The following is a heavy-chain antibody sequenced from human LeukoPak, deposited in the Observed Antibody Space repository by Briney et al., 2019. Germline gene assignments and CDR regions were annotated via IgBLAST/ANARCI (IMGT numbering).Heavy chain of an antibody. D-gene: IGHD6-19*01. J-gene: IGHJ4*02. V-gene: IGHV4-34*01. CDR1: GGSFSGYY. Sequence: PSETLSLTCAVYGGSFSGYYWSWIRQPPGKGLEWIGEINHSGSTNYNPSLKSRVTISVDTSKNQFSLKLSSVTAADTAVYYCARERSVAVATKSYFDYWGQGTLVTVSS. CDR2: INHSGST. CDR3: ARERSVAVATKSYFDY.